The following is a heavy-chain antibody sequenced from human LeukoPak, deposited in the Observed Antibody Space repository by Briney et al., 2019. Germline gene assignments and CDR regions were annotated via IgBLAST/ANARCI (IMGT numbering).Heavy chain of an antibody. CDR3: ARFGYSGWNLEY. Sequence: GGSLRLSCAASGFSSRDFWMTWARQAPGKGPEWVANINQGGSVKYYVDSVKGRFTISRDDAKSSLYVQMNSLRDEDTAVYYCARFGYSGWNLEYWGQGTLVTVSS. J-gene: IGHJ4*02. CDR2: INQGGSVK. CDR1: GFSSRDFW. D-gene: IGHD5-12*01. V-gene: IGHV3-7*01.